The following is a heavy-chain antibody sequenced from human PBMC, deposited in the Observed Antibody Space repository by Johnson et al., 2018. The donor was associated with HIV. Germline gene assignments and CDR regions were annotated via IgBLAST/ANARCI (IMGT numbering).Heavy chain of an antibody. Sequence: QVQLMESGGGLVQPGGSLRLSCVASGFTFRSYAMSWVRQAPGKGLEWVAFIGNDGSKKYYVDSVKGRFTISRDNSRNTLYLQMNSLRGEDTAVYYCAKEAITMDVDIWGQGTMVTVSS. D-gene: IGHD1-14*01. J-gene: IGHJ3*02. CDR2: IGNDGSKK. CDR1: GFTFRSYA. V-gene: IGHV3-30*02. CDR3: AKEAITMDVDI.